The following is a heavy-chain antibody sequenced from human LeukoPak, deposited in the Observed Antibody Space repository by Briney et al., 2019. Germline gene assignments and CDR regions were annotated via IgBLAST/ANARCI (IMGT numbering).Heavy chain of an antibody. Sequence: AGGSLRLSCAVSGLTFAAYAMTWVRQAPEKGLEWVSTISDSGGSTYYADSLKGRFTISSDNSKNTLYLQVDSLRAEDTAVYYCAKLGGYCSSGSCRDFDYWGQGTLVTVSS. V-gene: IGHV3-23*01. CDR3: AKLGGYCSSGSCRDFDY. CDR2: ISDSGGST. J-gene: IGHJ4*02. D-gene: IGHD2-15*01. CDR1: GLTFAAYA.